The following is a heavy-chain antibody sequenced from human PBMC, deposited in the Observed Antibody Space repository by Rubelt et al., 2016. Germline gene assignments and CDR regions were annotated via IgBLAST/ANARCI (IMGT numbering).Heavy chain of an antibody. CDR3: ARYSGYVYYYYGMDV. D-gene: IGHD5-12*01. J-gene: IGHJ6*02. Sequence: QVQLQQWGAGLLKPSETLSLTCAVYGGSFSGYYWSWIRQPPGKGLEWIGSIYYSGSTYYNPVLNGGVTIAVDTSKNQFSLKLSSVTDADTAVYYCARYSGYVYYYYGMDVWGQGTTVTVSS. V-gene: IGHV4-34*01. CDR1: GGSFSGYY. CDR2: IYYSGST.